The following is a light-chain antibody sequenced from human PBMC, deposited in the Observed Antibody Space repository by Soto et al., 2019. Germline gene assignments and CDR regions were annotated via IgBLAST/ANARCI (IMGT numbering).Light chain of an antibody. CDR3: QQYSSVWT. V-gene: IGKV3-20*01. J-gene: IGKJ1*01. CDR2: GAT. CDR1: QSFSSNY. Sequence: EIVLTQSPGTLSLSPGERATLSCRASQSFSSNYLAWYQQKPGQAPRILIYGATTRATGIPDRFSGSESGTDFTLTISRLESEDSAVYYCQQYSSVWTFGQGTKVEIK.